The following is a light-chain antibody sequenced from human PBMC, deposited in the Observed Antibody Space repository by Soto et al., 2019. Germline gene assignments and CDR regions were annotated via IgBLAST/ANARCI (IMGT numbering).Light chain of an antibody. CDR3: QQFYSYPQA. CDR1: QGISSA. CDR2: DAS. J-gene: IGKJ4*01. Sequence: AIQLTQSPSSLSASVGDRVTITCRASQGISSALAWYQQKPGKPPKLLIYDASSLESGVPSRFSGSGSGTDFTLTISDLQPEDFATYYCQQFYSYPQAFGGGTKVEIK. V-gene: IGKV1-13*02.